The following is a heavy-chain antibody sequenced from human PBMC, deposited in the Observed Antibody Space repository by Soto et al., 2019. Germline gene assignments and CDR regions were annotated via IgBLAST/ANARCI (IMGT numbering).Heavy chain of an antibody. CDR2: INHSGST. D-gene: IGHD6-6*01. V-gene: IGHV4-34*01. CDR3: ARDRARRAIAARTIVS. CDR1: GGSFSGYY. J-gene: IGHJ4*02. Sequence: SETLSLTCAVYGGSFSGYYWSWIRQPPGKGLEWIGEINHSGSTNYNPSLKSRVTISVDTSKNQFSLKLSSVTAADTAVYYCARDRARRAIAARTIVSRGQGTLVTVS.